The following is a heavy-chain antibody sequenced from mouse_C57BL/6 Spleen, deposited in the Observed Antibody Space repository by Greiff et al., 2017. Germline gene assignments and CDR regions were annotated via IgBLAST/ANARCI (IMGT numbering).Heavy chain of an antibody. CDR3: ASEAVVDPPYFDV. CDR2: IYPGDGDT. V-gene: IGHV1-82*01. D-gene: IGHD1-1*01. J-gene: IGHJ1*03. CDR1: GYAFSSSW. Sequence: QVQLQQSGPELVKPGASVKISCKASGYAFSSSWMNWVKQRPGKGLEWIGRIYPGDGDTNYNGKFKGKATLTADKSSSTAYMQLSSLRSEDSAVYFCASEAVVDPPYFDVWGTGTTVTVSS.